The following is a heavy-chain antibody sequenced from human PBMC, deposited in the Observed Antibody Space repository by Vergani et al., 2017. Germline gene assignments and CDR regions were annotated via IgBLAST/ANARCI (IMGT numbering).Heavy chain of an antibody. CDR3: ARRTYSSSWTTDTNWFDP. CDR2: ISSSGSTI. J-gene: IGHJ5*02. Sequence: QVQLVESGGGLVKPGGSLRLSCAASGFTFSDYYMSWIRQAPGKGLEWVSYISSSGSTIYYADSVKGRFTIPRDNAKNSLYLQMNSLRAEDTAVYYCARRTYSSSWTTDTNWFDPWGQGTLVTVSS. CDR1: GFTFSDYY. D-gene: IGHD6-13*01. V-gene: IGHV3-11*04.